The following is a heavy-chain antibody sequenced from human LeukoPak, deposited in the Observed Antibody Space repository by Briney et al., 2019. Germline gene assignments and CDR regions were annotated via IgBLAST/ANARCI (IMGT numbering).Heavy chain of an antibody. CDR2: IYYSGST. Sequence: PSETLSLTCTVSGGSISSYYWSWIRQPPGKGLEWIGYIYYSGSTNYNPSLKSRVTISVDTSKNQFSLKLSSVTAADTAVYYCARAPSGRRYFDYWGQGTLVTVSS. CDR1: GGSISSYY. J-gene: IGHJ4*02. V-gene: IGHV4-59*01. D-gene: IGHD1-14*01. CDR3: ARAPSGRRYFDY.